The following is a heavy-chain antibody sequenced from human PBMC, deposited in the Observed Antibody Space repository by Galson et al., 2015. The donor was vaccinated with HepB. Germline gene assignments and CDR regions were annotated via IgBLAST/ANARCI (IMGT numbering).Heavy chain of an antibody. J-gene: IGHJ4*02. V-gene: IGHV4-31*03. CDR2: IYYSGST. CDR3: ARARLTTWIDFDY. CDR1: GGSISSGGYY. D-gene: IGHD2/OR15-2a*01. Sequence: TLSLTCTVSGGSISSGGYYWSWIRQHPGKGLEWIGYIYYSGSTDYNPSLKSRVSISVDTSKNQFSLMLSSVTAADTAIYYCARARLTTWIDFDYWGQGTLVTVSS.